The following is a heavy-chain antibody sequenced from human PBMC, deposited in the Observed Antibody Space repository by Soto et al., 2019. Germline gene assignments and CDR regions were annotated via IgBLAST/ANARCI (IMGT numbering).Heavy chain of an antibody. D-gene: IGHD1-26*01. CDR3: AKYSGSYHSNFDY. Sequence: GESLKISCKGSGYSFTSYWIGWVRQMPGKGLECMGIIYPADSDTRYGPYFKGQVTISVDKSIDLAYLQWNSLKASDTAMYYCAKYSGSYHSNFDYWGQGTLVTVSS. CDR2: IYPADSDT. V-gene: IGHV5-51*01. J-gene: IGHJ4*02. CDR1: GYSFTSYW.